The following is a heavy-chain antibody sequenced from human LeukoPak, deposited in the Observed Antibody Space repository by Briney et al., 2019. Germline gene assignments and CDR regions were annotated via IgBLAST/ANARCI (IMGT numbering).Heavy chain of an antibody. CDR3: ARRKNSGWSTDAFDI. Sequence: SETLSLTCTVSGGSIRSSSYYWGWIRQPPGKGLEWIGNIYYSGSTNYNPSLKSRVTISVDTSKNQFSLKLRAVTAADTAMYYCARRKNSGWSTDAFDIWSQGTMVTVSS. CDR1: GGSIRSSSYY. CDR2: IYYSGST. V-gene: IGHV4-39*07. D-gene: IGHD6-19*01. J-gene: IGHJ3*02.